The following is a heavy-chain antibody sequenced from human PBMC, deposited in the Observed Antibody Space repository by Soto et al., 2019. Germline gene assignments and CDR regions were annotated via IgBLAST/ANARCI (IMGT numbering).Heavy chain of an antibody. CDR1: GGSISSGGYY. Sequence: SETLSLTCTVSGGSISSGGYYCSWIRQHPGKGLEWIGYIYYSGSTYYNPSLKRRVTISVDTSKNQFSLKLSSVTAADTAVYYCARTVDYYDSSGYYYNWFDPWGQGTLVTVS. CDR2: IYYSGST. D-gene: IGHD3-22*01. J-gene: IGHJ5*02. CDR3: ARTVDYYDSSGYYYNWFDP. V-gene: IGHV4-31*03.